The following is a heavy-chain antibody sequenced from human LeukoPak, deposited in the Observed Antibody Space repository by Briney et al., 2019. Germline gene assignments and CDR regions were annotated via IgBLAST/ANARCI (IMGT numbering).Heavy chain of an antibody. D-gene: IGHD6-19*01. CDR3: ARDRAEAGTPSDY. V-gene: IGHV3-21*01. CDR2: ISSSSSYT. CDR1: GFTFSSYS. J-gene: IGHJ4*02. Sequence: GGSLRLSCAASGFTFSSYSMNWVRQAPGKGLEWVSSISSSSSYTYYADSVKGRFTISRDNAKNSLYLQMNSLRAEDTAVCYCARDRAEAGTPSDYWGQGTLVTVSS.